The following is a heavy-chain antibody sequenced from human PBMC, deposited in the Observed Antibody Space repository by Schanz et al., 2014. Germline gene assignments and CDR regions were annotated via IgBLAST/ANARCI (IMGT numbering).Heavy chain of an antibody. D-gene: IGHD6-13*01. Sequence: QVQLVQSEAEVKKPGSSVKVSCKASGGTFSSYTISWVRQAPGQGLEWMGRIIPILGIANYAQNFQGRVTITADKSTSTAYMELSSLRYEDTAVYYCARSGSSNWYFFDYWGQGTLVTVSS. V-gene: IGHV1-69*02. J-gene: IGHJ4*02. CDR2: IIPILGIA. CDR3: ARSGSSNWYFFDY. CDR1: GGTFSSYT.